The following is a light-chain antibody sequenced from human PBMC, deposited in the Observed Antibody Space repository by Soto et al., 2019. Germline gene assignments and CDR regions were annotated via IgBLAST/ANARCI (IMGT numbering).Light chain of an antibody. V-gene: IGKV3-15*01. Sequence: EIVMTQSPVTMSVSPGEEATLSCRASQSIGRSLAWYQETSGQAPRLLIYGASARATGIPARFIGTGSGTDFTLIISSLQSEDFEVYYCQQYYVWPLTFGGGTKV. CDR1: QSIGRS. CDR2: GAS. CDR3: QQYYVWPLT. J-gene: IGKJ4*01.